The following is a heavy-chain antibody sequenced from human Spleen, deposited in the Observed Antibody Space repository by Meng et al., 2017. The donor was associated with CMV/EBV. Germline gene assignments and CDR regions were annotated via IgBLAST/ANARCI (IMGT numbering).Heavy chain of an antibody. CDR2: INPSGDST. V-gene: IGHV1-46*01. CDR1: GYTFTTYY. CDR3: ARGYDRGGMDV. D-gene: IGHD3-16*01. Sequence: ASVKVSCKASGYTFTTYYMNWVRQAPGQGLEWMGIINPSGDSTSYVQKFQGRVTMTRDTSTSTVYMELSSLRSEDTAVYYCARGYDRGGMDVWGQGTTVTVSS. J-gene: IGHJ6*02.